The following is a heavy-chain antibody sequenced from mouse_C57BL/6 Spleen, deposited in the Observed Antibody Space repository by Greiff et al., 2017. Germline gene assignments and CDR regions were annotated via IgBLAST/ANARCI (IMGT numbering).Heavy chain of an antibody. CDR1: GYTFTDYE. CDR2: IDPETGGT. Sequence: QVQLKHSGAELVRPGASVTLSCKASGYTFTDYEMHWVKQTPVHGLEWIGAIDPETGGTAYNQKFKGKAILTADKSSSTAYMELRSLTSEDSAVYYCTRVGPEDWYFDVWGTGTTVTVSS. CDR3: TRVGPEDWYFDV. J-gene: IGHJ1*03. V-gene: IGHV1-15*01.